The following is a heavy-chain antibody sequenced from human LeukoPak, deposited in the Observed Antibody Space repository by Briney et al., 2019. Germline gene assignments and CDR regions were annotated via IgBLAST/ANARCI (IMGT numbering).Heavy chain of an antibody. CDR2: ISAYNGNT. V-gene: IGHV1-18*03. Sequence: ASVKVSCKASGYTFTNYGIGWVRQAPGQGLEWMGWISAYNGNTHYAQNLQGRVTMTTDTSTSTAYMELRSLRFDDMAVYYCARGGSGWSRDSWGQGTLVTVSS. J-gene: IGHJ4*02. D-gene: IGHD6-19*01. CDR1: GYTFTNYG. CDR3: ARGGSGWSRDS.